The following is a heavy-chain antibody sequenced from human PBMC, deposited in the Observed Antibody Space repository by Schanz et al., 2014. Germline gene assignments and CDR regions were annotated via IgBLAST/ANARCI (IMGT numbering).Heavy chain of an antibody. Sequence: QVQLVQSGAEVKKPGASVKVSCKASGYTFISYGISWVRQAPGQGLEWLGWISGSNGNTNYTQKIQGRVTMTIDPYTSTAYMELSRLRSEDTAVYYCARGGYSSGWYDRDIAHFDYWGQGTLGTVSS. CDR1: GYTFISYG. V-gene: IGHV1-18*01. CDR3: ARGGYSSGWYDRDIAHFDY. J-gene: IGHJ4*02. CDR2: ISGSNGNT. D-gene: IGHD6-19*01.